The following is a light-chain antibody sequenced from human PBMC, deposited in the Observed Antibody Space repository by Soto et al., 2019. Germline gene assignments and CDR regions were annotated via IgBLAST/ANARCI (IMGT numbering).Light chain of an antibody. Sequence: SSELTQPPSVSVAPGQTAKITCSGDNIGSRTVHWYQQQPGQAPVLVVYDDSGRPSGLPERFSGSNSGNTATLTISRVEAGDEADYHCQVWHSHSDHPVLGGGTQLTVL. V-gene: IGLV3-21*02. CDR2: DDS. J-gene: IGLJ3*02. CDR1: NIGSRT. CDR3: QVWHSHSDHPV.